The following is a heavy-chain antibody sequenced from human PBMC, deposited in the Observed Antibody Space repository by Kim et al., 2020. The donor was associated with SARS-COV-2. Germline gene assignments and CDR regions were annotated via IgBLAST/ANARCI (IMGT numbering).Heavy chain of an antibody. CDR1: GFTFSSYA. CDR3: ARGDIVVVWTPTF. Sequence: GGSLRLSCAASGFTFSSYAMPWVRQAPGKGLDWVSVISCGGSGTYYADSVKGRFTISRDNSENTLYLKMNSLRVEDTAVYYCARGDIVVVWTPTFWGQGTRATVS. J-gene: IGHJ4*02. D-gene: IGHD5-12*01. V-gene: IGHV3-30*04. CDR2: ISCGGSGT.